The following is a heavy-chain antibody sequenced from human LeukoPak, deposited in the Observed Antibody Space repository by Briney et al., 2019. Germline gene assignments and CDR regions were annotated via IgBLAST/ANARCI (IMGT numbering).Heavy chain of an antibody. CDR1: GGTFSSYA. J-gene: IGHJ4*02. V-gene: IGHV1-69*05. CDR2: IIPIFGTA. Sequence: SVKVSCKASGGTFSSYAISWVRQAPGQGLEWMGRIIPIFGTANYAQKFQGRVTITTDESTSAAYMELSSLRSEDTAVYYCARDRIAAAGDFDYWGQGTLVTVSS. D-gene: IGHD6-13*01. CDR3: ARDRIAAAGDFDY.